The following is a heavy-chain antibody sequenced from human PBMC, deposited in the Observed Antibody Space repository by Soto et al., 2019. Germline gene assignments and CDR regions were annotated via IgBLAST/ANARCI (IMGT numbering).Heavy chain of an antibody. CDR2: ISGSGGST. J-gene: IGHJ4*02. D-gene: IGHD2-2*01. CDR3: AKTIEDIVVVPAALFDY. V-gene: IGHV3-23*01. CDR1: GFTFSSYA. Sequence: GGSLRLSCAASGFTFSSYAMSWVRQAPGKGLEWVSAISGSGGSTYYADSVKGRFTISRDNSKNRLYLQMNSLRAEDTAVYYCAKTIEDIVVVPAALFDYWGQGTLVTVSS.